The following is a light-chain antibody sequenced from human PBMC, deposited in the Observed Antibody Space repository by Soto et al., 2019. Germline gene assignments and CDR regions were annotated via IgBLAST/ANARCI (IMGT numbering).Light chain of an antibody. J-gene: IGLJ1*01. V-gene: IGLV1-40*01. CDR3: QSYDSSLSGYV. CDR1: SSNIGAGYD. Sequence: QSVLTQPPSGAGAPGQRVTISCTGSSSNIGAGYDVHWYQQLPGTAPKLLIYGNSNRHSGVTDRFSGSKSGTSAFLSITWLQDEDEADYYCQSYDSSLSGYVFGTGTKLTVL. CDR2: GNS.